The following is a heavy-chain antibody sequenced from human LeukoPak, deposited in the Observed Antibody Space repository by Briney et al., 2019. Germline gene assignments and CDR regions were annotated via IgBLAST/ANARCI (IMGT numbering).Heavy chain of an antibody. Sequence: SETLSLTCTVSGGSISSYYWSWIRQPPGKGLEWIGEINHSGSTNYNPSLKSRVTISVDTSKNQFSLKLSSVTAADTAVYYCANIAAAGTFSSWFDPWGQGTLVTVSS. CDR2: INHSGST. CDR1: GGSISSYY. CDR3: ANIAAAGTFSSWFDP. V-gene: IGHV4-34*01. D-gene: IGHD6-13*01. J-gene: IGHJ5*02.